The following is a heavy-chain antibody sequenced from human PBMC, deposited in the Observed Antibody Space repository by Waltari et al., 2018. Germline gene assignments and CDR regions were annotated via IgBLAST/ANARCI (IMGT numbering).Heavy chain of an antibody. V-gene: IGHV2-5*01. J-gene: IGHJ4*02. CDR1: GFSLSTSGVG. Sequence: QITLKESGPTLVKPTQTLTLTCTFSGFSLSTSGVGVGWIRQPPGKALEWLALIYWNDDKRYSPSLKSRLTITKDTSKNQVVLTMTNMDPVDTATYYCAHRLGYSSSWYDQYFDYWGQGTLVTVSS. CDR2: IYWNDDK. D-gene: IGHD6-13*01. CDR3: AHRLGYSSSWYDQYFDY.